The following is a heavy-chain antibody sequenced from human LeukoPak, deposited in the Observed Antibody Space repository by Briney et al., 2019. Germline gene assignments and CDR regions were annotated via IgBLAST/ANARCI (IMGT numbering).Heavy chain of an antibody. V-gene: IGHV4-34*01. D-gene: IGHD3-22*01. Sequence: SETLSLTCAVYGGSFSGYYWSWIRQPPGKGLEWIGEINHRRSTNYNPSLKSRVTMSVDTSKNQFSLKLSSVTAADTAVYYCARGYYDSSGYPSYYFDYWGQGTLVTVSS. CDR3: ARGYYDSSGYPSYYFDY. CDR2: INHRRST. J-gene: IGHJ4*02. CDR1: GGSFSGYY.